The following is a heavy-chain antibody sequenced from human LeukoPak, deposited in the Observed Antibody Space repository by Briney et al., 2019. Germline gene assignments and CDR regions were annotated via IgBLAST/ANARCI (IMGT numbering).Heavy chain of an antibody. CDR2: ITIGGTYI. J-gene: IGHJ6*03. Sequence: GGSLRLSWAASGFTVSSYTLNWVRQAPGKGLEWVSSITIGGTYIYYADSVKGRFTISRAEDKNSLYLQMNSLRAEDTAVYYCASPASDYDFWSGFYPDYYYYYMDVWGKGTTVTVSS. CDR1: GFTVSSYT. V-gene: IGHV3-21*01. D-gene: IGHD3-3*01. CDR3: ASPASDYDFWSGFYPDYYYYYMDV.